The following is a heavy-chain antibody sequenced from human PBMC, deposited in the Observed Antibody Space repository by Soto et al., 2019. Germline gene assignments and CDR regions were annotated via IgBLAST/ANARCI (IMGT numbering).Heavy chain of an antibody. D-gene: IGHD3-16*01. J-gene: IGHJ3*02. Sequence: QVQLVQSGAEVKKPGASVKVSCKASGYIFTSYAMHWVRQAPGQRLEWMGWINAGNGNTKYSQKFQGRVTITRDTSASTAYMELSSLRSEDTAVYYCACSPGGPDAFDIWGQGTMVTVSS. CDR1: GYIFTSYA. CDR3: ACSPGGPDAFDI. CDR2: INAGNGNT. V-gene: IGHV1-3*01.